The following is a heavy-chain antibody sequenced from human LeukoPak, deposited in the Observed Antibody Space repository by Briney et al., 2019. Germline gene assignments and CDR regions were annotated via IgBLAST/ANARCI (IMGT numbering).Heavy chain of an antibody. V-gene: IGHV3-66*01. Sequence: GGSLRLSCAASGFTVSGNYMSWVRQAPGKGLEWVSVLYGGGGASYADSVKGRFTISRDISQNTVYLHMNSLRAEDTAVYYCASRSNGYSNWYFDLWGRGTLVTGSS. CDR1: GFTVSGNY. CDR3: ASRSNGYSNWYFDL. J-gene: IGHJ2*01. D-gene: IGHD5-24*01. CDR2: LYGGGGA.